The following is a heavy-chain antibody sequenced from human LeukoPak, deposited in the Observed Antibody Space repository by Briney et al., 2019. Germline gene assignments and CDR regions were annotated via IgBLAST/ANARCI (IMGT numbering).Heavy chain of an antibody. D-gene: IGHD5-24*01. J-gene: IGHJ4*02. Sequence: PGGSLRLSCAASGFTFSSYGMHWVRQAPGKGLEWVAVIWYDGSNKYYADSVKGRFTISGDNSKNTLYLQMNSLRAEDTAVYYCARGGERWPTDYWGQGTLVTVSS. CDR3: ARGGERWPTDY. CDR2: IWYDGSNK. CDR1: GFTFSSYG. V-gene: IGHV3-33*01.